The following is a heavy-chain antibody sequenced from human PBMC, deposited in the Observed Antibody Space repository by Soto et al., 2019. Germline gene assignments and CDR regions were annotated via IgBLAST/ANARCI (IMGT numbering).Heavy chain of an antibody. CDR2: IYHSGST. D-gene: IGHD3-3*01. CDR3: ARVSLEWLSQHYYYYYMDV. V-gene: IGHV4-4*02. Sequence: SETLSLTCAVSSGSISSSNWWSWVRQPPGKGLEWIGEIYHSGSTNYNPSLKSRVTISVDKSKNQFSLKLSSVTAADTAVYYCARVSLEWLSQHYYYYYMDVWGKGTTVTVSS. J-gene: IGHJ6*03. CDR1: SGSISSSNW.